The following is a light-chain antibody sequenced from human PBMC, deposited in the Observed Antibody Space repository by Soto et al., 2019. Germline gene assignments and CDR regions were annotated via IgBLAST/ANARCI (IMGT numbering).Light chain of an antibody. CDR2: GAS. CDR1: QSVSSSY. Sequence: EIVLTQSPGTLSLSPGERATLSCRASQSVSSSYLAWYQQKPGQAPRLLIYGASSRATGIPDRFSGSGSGTDITLTNSRLEPEDFAVYYCQQYGSSLYTFGQGTKLEIK. CDR3: QQYGSSLYT. J-gene: IGKJ2*01. V-gene: IGKV3-20*01.